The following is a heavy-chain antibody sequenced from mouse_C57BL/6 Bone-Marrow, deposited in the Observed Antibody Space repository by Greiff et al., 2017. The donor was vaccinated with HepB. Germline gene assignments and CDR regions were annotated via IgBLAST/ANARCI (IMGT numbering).Heavy chain of an antibody. V-gene: IGHV1-18*01. CDR1: GYTFTDYN. CDR2: INPNNGGT. D-gene: IGHD1-1*01. Sequence: VQLQQSGPELVKPGASVKIPCKASGYTFTDYNMDWVKQSHGKSLEWIGDINPNNGGTIYNQKFKGKATLTVDKSSSTAYMELRSLTSEDTAVYYCARSEGPYYGSSSHWYFDVWGTGTTVTVSS. CDR3: ARSEGPYYGSSSHWYFDV. J-gene: IGHJ1*03.